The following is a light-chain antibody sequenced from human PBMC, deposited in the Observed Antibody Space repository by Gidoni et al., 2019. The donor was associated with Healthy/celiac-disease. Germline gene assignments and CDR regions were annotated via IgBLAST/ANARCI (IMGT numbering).Light chain of an antibody. CDR1: QSVSSSY. CDR2: GAS. Sequence: EIVLTQSPGTLSLSPGERATLSCRASQSVSSSYLAWYQQKPGQAPRLLIYGASSRATGIPDRFSGSGSGTDFTLTISRLEPEDFAVYYCQQYGSSPWTFGQGTQVEL. CDR3: QQYGSSPWT. V-gene: IGKV3-20*01. J-gene: IGKJ1*01.